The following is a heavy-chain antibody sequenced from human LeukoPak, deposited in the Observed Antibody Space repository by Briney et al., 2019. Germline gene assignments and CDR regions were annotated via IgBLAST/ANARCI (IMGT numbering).Heavy chain of an antibody. CDR3: ARDRGITIFGVVIIPPYYYYGMDV. CDR1: GYTFTSYG. CDR2: ISAYNGNT. D-gene: IGHD3-3*01. J-gene: IGHJ6*02. V-gene: IGHV1-18*01. Sequence: ASVKVSCKASGYTFTSYGISWVRQAPGQGLEWMGWISAYNGNTNYAQKLQGRVTMTTDTSTSTAYMELRSLRSDDTAVYYCARDRGITIFGVVIIPPYYYYGMDVWGQGTTVTVSS.